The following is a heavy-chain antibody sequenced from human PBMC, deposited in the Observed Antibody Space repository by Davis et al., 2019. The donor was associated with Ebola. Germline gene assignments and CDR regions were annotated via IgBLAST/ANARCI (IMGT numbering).Heavy chain of an antibody. CDR3: AYDSSGYYTYYYYGMDV. V-gene: IGHV3-74*01. Sequence: PGGSLRLSCAASGFTFSSYWMHWVRQAPGKGLVWVSRINSDGSSTSYADSVKGRFTISRDNAKNTLYLQMNSLRAEDTAVYYCAYDSSGYYTYYYYGMDVWGQGTTVTVSS. CDR2: INSDGSST. D-gene: IGHD3-22*01. J-gene: IGHJ6*02. CDR1: GFTFSSYW.